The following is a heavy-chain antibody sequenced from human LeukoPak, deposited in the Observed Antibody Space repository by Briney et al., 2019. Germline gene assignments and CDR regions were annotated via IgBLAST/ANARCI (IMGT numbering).Heavy chain of an antibody. D-gene: IGHD3-22*01. CDR3: ARVARYDSSGYEVGVEYFQH. CDR1: GGSISSGDYY. Sequence: SETLSLTCTVSGGSISSGDYYWSWIRQPPGEGLEWIGYIYYSGSTYYNPSLKSRVTISVDTSKNQFSLKLSSVTAADTAVYYCARVARYDSSGYEVGVEYFQHWGQGTLVTVSS. CDR2: IYYSGST. J-gene: IGHJ1*01. V-gene: IGHV4-30-4*08.